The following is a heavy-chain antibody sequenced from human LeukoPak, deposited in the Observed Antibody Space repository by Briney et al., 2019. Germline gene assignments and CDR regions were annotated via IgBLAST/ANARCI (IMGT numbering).Heavy chain of an antibody. V-gene: IGHV4-61*02. CDR2: IYTSGST. Sequence: PSKTLSLTCTVSGGSISSGSYYWSWIRQPAGKGLEWIGRIYTSGSTNYNPSLKSRVTISVDTSKNQFSLKLSSVTAADTAVYYCARADHIVATITAFDYWGQGTLVTVSS. CDR3: ARADHIVATITAFDY. D-gene: IGHD5-12*01. CDR1: GGSISSGSYY. J-gene: IGHJ4*02.